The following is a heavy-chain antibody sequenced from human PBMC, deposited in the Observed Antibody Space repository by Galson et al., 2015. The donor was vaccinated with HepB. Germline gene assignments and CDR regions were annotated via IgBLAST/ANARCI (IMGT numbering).Heavy chain of an antibody. V-gene: IGHV3-15*01. CDR3: TTRFGHVGATMDY. CDR1: GFTFSNAW. CDR2: IKSKTDGGTT. D-gene: IGHD1-26*01. J-gene: IGHJ4*02. Sequence: SLRLSCAASGFTFSNAWMSWVRQAPGKGLEWVGRIKSKTDGGTTDYAAPVKGRFTISRDDSKNTLYLQMNSLKTEDTAVYYCTTRFGHVGATMDYWGQGTLVTVSS.